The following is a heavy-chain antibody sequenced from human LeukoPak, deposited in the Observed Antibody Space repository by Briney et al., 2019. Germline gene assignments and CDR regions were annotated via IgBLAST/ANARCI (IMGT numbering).Heavy chain of an antibody. D-gene: IGHD3-22*01. CDR1: GYTFTSYD. CDR3: ARGDSRYYYDSSGYLDY. J-gene: IGHJ4*02. Sequence: ASVKVSCKASGYTFTSYDINWVRQATGQGLEWMGGIIPIFGTANYAQKFQGRVTITTDESTSTAYMELSSLRSEDTAVYYCARGDSRYYYDSSGYLDYWGQGTLVTVSS. CDR2: IIPIFGTA. V-gene: IGHV1-69*05.